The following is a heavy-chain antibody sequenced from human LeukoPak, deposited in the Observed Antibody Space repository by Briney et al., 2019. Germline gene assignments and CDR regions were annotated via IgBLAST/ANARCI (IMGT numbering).Heavy chain of an antibody. Sequence: ASVKVSCKASGYTFTSYYMHWVRQAPGQGLERMGIINPSGGSTSYAQKFQGRVTMTRDTSTSTVYMELSSLRSEDTAVYYCARDLQTLYYFDYWGQGTLVTVSS. CDR1: GYTFTSYY. V-gene: IGHV1-46*01. D-gene: IGHD4-11*01. CDR2: INPSGGST. CDR3: ARDLQTLYYFDY. J-gene: IGHJ4*02.